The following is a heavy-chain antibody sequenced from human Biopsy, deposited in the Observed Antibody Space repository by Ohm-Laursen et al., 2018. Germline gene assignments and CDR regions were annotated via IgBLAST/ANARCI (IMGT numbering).Heavy chain of an antibody. CDR3: ARDRGYYSDRTVPGYFDL. J-gene: IGHJ2*01. CDR2: VYYTGST. CDR1: GDSISSYY. Sequence: GTLSLTCAVSGDSISSYYWSWIRQPPGKGLQWIGYVYYTGSTDYNPSLQGRVTISVDTSKNHFSLRLRSVTPADTAIYYCARDRGYYSDRTVPGYFDLWGRGTLVTVSS. V-gene: IGHV4-59*01. D-gene: IGHD3-22*01.